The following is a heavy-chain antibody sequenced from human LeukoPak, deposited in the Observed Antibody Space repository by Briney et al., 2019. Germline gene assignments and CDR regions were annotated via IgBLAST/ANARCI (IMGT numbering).Heavy chain of an antibody. J-gene: IGHJ4*02. CDR1: GFSLDTREVC. Sequence: SGPALVRPTQTLTLTCTFSGFSLDTREVCVTWIRQPPGKALEWLARIDWDDEKFYTTSLRTRLTISKDTSTNQVVLTMTDMDPVDTATYYCARTLTSTTGEKFDYWGQGALVTVSS. CDR3: ARTLTSTTGEKFDY. V-gene: IGHV2-70*17. CDR2: IDWDDEK. D-gene: IGHD1-7*01.